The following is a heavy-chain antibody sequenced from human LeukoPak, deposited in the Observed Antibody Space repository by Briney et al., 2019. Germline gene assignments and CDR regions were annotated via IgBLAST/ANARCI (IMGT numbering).Heavy chain of an antibody. CDR1: GYSISSGYY. J-gene: IGHJ4*02. D-gene: IGHD4-17*01. Sequence: SETLSLTCTVFGYSISSGYYWGWIRQPPGKGLEWIGSIYHSGSTYYNPSLKSRVTISVDTSKNQFSLKLSSVTAADTAVYYCARRDYGDYFDYWGQGTLVTVSS. CDR2: IYHSGST. V-gene: IGHV4-38-2*02. CDR3: ARRDYGDYFDY.